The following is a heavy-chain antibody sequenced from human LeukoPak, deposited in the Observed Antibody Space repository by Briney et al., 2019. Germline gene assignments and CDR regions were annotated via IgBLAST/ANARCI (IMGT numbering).Heavy chain of an antibody. CDR1: GVSISSGDHY. Sequence: PSQTLSLTCTDSGVSISSGDHYWSWIRQPPGKGLEWLGHIYYRGGTNYNPSLKSRVSISVDTSKNQFSLKLTSVTAADTAVYYCAREGYDILTGSTRAFDIWGHGTKVIVSS. CDR3: AREGYDILTGSTRAFDI. J-gene: IGHJ3*02. CDR2: IYYRGGT. V-gene: IGHV4-30-4*01. D-gene: IGHD3-9*01.